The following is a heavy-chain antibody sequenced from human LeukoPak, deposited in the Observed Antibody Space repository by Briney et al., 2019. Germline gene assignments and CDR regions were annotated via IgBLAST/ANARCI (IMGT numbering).Heavy chain of an antibody. V-gene: IGHV3-30-3*01. J-gene: IGHJ6*02. Sequence: GRSLRLSCAASGFTFSSYAMHWVRQAPGKGLEWVAVISYDGSNKYYADSVKGRFTISRDNSKNTLYLQMNSLRAEDTAVYYCARDCGGDCCYYYGMDVWGQGTTVTVSS. CDR1: GFTFSSYA. CDR2: ISYDGSNK. CDR3: ARDCGGDCCYYYGMDV. D-gene: IGHD2-21*02.